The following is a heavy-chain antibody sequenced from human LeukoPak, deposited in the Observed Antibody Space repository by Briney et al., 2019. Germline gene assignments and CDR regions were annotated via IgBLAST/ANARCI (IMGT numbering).Heavy chain of an antibody. CDR2: INHSGST. J-gene: IGHJ6*03. D-gene: IGHD2-2*02. CDR3: ARAAPGYCSSTSCYNHYYYYMDV. V-gene: IGHV4-38-2*02. CDR1: GYSITSAYY. Sequence: SETLSLTCTVSGYSITSAYYWGWIRQPPGKGLEWIGEINHSGSTNYNPSLKSRVTMSVGTSKNQFSLKLSSVTAADTAVYYCARAAPGYCSSTSCYNHYYYYMDVWGKGTTVTISS.